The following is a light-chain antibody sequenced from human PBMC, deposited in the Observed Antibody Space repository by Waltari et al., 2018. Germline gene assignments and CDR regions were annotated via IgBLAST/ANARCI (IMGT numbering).Light chain of an antibody. CDR2: AAS. CDR3: QQYYSYPPS. Sequence: SASTGDRVTITCRASQGISSYLAWYKQKPGKAPKLLIYAASTLQSGVPSRFSGSGSGTDFTLTISCLQSEDFATYYCQQYYSYPPSFGQGTKVEIK. J-gene: IGKJ1*01. CDR1: QGISSY. V-gene: IGKV1-8*01.